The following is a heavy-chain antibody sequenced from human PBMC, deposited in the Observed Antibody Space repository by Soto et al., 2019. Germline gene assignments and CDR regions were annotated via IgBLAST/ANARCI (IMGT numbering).Heavy chain of an antibody. Sequence: TLSLTCTVSGGSISSYDHYWSWFRQHPGKGLEWIGYIYYSGSTYYHPSLESRASISVDTSKNQFSLKLYSVTAADTAVYYGASNKNSGTYVFDYWGQGTLVTFSS. CDR1: GGSISSYDHY. D-gene: IGHD1-26*01. CDR2: IYYSGST. CDR3: ASNKNSGTYVFDY. V-gene: IGHV4-31*03. J-gene: IGHJ4*02.